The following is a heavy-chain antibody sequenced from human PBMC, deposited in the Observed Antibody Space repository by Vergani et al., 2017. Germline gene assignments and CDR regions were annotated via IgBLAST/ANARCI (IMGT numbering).Heavy chain of an antibody. CDR1: GGTFSSYA. CDR3: ARARGRTFRYSSSWDLDY. D-gene: IGHD6-13*01. Sequence: QVQLVQSGAEVKKPGSSVKVSCKASGGTFSSYAISWVRQAPGQGLEWMGGIIPIFGTANYAQKFQGRVTMTADESTSTAYMELSSMRSEDTAVYYCARARGRTFRYSSSWDLDYWGQGTLVTVSS. V-gene: IGHV1-69*13. CDR2: IIPIFGTA. J-gene: IGHJ4*02.